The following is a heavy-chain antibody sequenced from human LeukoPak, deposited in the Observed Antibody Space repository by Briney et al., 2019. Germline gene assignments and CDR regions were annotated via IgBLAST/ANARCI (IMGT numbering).Heavy chain of an antibody. CDR3: ARDLKFFGGYYYGMDV. V-gene: IGHV3-74*01. CDR2: INSDGSRA. CDR1: GFTFSNYW. Sequence: SGGSLRLSCAASGFTFSNYWMHWVRQAPGKGLVWVSRINSDGSRATYADSVKGRFTISRDIAKNALYLQMNRLRAEDTAVYYCARDLKFFGGYYYGMDVWGEGTTVTVSS. D-gene: IGHD3-10*01. J-gene: IGHJ6*04.